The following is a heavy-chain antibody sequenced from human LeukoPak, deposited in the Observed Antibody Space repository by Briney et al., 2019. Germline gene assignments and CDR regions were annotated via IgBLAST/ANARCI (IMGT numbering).Heavy chain of an antibody. Sequence: SVKVSCKASGGTFSSYAISWVRQAPGQGLEWMGGIIPIFGTANYAQKFQGRVTITADKSTSTAYMELSSLRSEDTAVYYCAIQDIVVVPAAMLPYYYYYYMDVWRKGTTVTVSS. CDR3: AIQDIVVVPAAMLPYYYYYYMDV. V-gene: IGHV1-69*06. CDR1: GGTFSSYA. J-gene: IGHJ6*03. CDR2: IIPIFGTA. D-gene: IGHD2-2*01.